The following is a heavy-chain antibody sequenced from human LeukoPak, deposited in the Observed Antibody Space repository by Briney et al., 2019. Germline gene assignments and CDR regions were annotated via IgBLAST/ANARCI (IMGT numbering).Heavy chain of an antibody. CDR3: ARRHSRWGYFDY. V-gene: IGHV4-38-2*02. D-gene: IGHD5-12*01. Sequence: SETLSLTCTVSGYSISTGYYWGWIRQPPGKGLEWIGSIYHSGITYHNPSLKSRVTISVDTSKNQLSLKLSSVTAADTAVYYCARRHSRWGYFDYWGQGTLVTVSS. CDR2: IYHSGIT. J-gene: IGHJ4*02. CDR1: GYSISTGYY.